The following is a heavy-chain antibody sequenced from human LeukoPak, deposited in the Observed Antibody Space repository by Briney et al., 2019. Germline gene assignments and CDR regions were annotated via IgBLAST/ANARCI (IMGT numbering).Heavy chain of an antibody. CDR2: INSDGSST. CDR1: GFTFSSYW. J-gene: IGHJ4*02. V-gene: IGHV3-74*01. Sequence: GGSLRLSCAASGFTFSSYWMHWVRHAPGKGLVWVSRINSDGSSTSYADSVKGRFTISRDNAKNTLYLQMNSLRAEDTAVYYCAREGDPELQLAPPDYWGQGTLVTVSS. D-gene: IGHD1-7*01. CDR3: AREGDPELQLAPPDY.